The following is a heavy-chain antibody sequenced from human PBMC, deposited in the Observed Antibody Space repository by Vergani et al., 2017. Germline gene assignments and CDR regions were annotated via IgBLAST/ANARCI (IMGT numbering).Heavy chain of an antibody. CDR1: GYSISSGYY. J-gene: IGHJ4*02. V-gene: IGHV4-38-2*01. D-gene: IGHD3-10*01. CDR3: ARHFGSGSYSSHFDY. Sequence: QVQLQESGPGLVKPSETLSLTCAVSGYSISSGYYWGWIRQPPGKGLEWIGSIYHSGRTYYNPSLKSRVTISVDTSKNQFSLKLSSVTAADTAVYYCARHFGSGSYSSHFDYWGQGTLVTVSS. CDR2: IYHSGRT.